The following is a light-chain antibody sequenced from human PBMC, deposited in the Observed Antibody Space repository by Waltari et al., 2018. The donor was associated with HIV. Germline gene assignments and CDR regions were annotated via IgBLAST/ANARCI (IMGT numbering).Light chain of an antibody. Sequence: QSALTQPASVSGSPGQPITISCTGTSRAVGGYNYVSWYQHHPGKAPKLLIYEVSNRPSGVSNRFSGSKSGNTASLIISGLQAEDEADYYCSSYTSSSTLAVFGGGTKLTVL. J-gene: IGLJ2*01. CDR2: EVS. CDR1: SRAVGGYNY. CDR3: SSYTSSSTLAV. V-gene: IGLV2-14*01.